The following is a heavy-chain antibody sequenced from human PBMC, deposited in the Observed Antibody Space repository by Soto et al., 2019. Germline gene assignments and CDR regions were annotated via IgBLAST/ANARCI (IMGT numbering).Heavy chain of an antibody. CDR3: ARGFEGSCSGGSCLLDP. J-gene: IGHJ5*02. CDR2: IIPILGIA. Sequence: QVQLVQSGAEVKKPGSSVKVSCKASGGTFSSYTISWVRQAPGQGLEWMGRIIPILGIANYAQKFQGRVTSTADKSTSTAYMELSSLRSEDTAVYYCARGFEGSCSGGSCLLDPWGQGTLVSLSS. D-gene: IGHD2-15*01. CDR1: GGTFSSYT. V-gene: IGHV1-69*02.